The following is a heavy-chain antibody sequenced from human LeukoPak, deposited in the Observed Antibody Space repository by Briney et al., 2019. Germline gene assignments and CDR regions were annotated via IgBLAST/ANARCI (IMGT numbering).Heavy chain of an antibody. D-gene: IGHD1-26*01. CDR1: GFTFSTYW. CDR2: INQDGSEK. Sequence: GGSLRLSCSASGFTFSTYWMNWVRQTPGKGLEWVANINQDGSEKYYVDSVKGRFTISRDNAKNSLYLQMNSPRAEDTAVYYCAKDMGATGLGLFDYWGQGTLVTVSS. V-gene: IGHV3-7*01. CDR3: AKDMGATGLGLFDY. J-gene: IGHJ4*02.